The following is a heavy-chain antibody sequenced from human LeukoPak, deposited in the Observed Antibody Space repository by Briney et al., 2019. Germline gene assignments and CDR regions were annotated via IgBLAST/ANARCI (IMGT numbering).Heavy chain of an antibody. CDR2: IYYSGNT. V-gene: IGHV4-39*02. CDR3: ARDQVVMITFGGVIEQRYYGMDV. D-gene: IGHD3-16*02. J-gene: IGHJ6*02. CDR1: GGTISSSSYY. Sequence: SETLSLTCTVSGGTISSSSYYWGWIRQPPGKGLEWIGTIYYSGNTYYNSSLNSRLTISVDTSKNQFSLKLSSMTAADTAVYYCARDQVVMITFGGVIEQRYYGMDVWGQGTTVTVSS.